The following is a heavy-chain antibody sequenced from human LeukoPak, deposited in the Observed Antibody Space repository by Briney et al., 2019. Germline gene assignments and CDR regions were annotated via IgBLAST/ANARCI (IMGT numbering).Heavy chain of an antibody. D-gene: IGHD2-2*01. CDR1: GDSISPYY. CDR2: ISYNGGT. V-gene: IGHV4-59*01. J-gene: IGHJ4*02. CDR3: AGEPGSTSELFY. Sequence: KPSETLSLTCTVSGDSISPYYWIWIRQPPGKGLEWIGYISYNGGTNYNPSLKSRVTISVDTSKNQFSLKLTSVTAADTAVYYCAGEPGSTSELFYWGQGTLVTVSS.